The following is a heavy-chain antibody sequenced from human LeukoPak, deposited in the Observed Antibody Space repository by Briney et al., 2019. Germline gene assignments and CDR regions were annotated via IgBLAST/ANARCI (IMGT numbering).Heavy chain of an antibody. D-gene: IGHD4-17*01. CDR1: GFTFSTYW. Sequence: GVSLRLSCVASGFTFSTYWMHWVRQAPGKGLLWVSRLSGDGSSTEYADSLKGRFTISRDNAKHTLYLQMNSLRAEDTAVYFCARASTTVPNLLDNWGQGTLVTVSP. CDR3: ARASTTVPNLLDN. CDR2: LSGDGSST. J-gene: IGHJ4*02. V-gene: IGHV3-74*03.